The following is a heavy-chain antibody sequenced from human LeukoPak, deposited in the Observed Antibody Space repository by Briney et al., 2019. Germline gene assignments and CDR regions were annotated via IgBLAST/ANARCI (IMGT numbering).Heavy chain of an antibody. D-gene: IGHD4-17*01. CDR1: GFTFSSYG. CDR3: AKDMDYVDGYFDY. J-gene: IGHJ4*02. V-gene: IGHV3-30*02. Sequence: PGGSLRLSCAASGFTFSSYGMHWVRQAPGKGLEWVAFIRYDGSNKYYADSVKGRFTISRDNSKNTLYLQMNSLRAEDTAVYYCAKDMDYVDGYFDYWGQGTLVTVSS. CDR2: IRYDGSNK.